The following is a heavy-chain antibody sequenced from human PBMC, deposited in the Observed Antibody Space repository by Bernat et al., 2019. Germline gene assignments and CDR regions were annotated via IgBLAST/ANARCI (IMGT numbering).Heavy chain of an antibody. CDR3: TTGITIFGVVITHDAFDI. J-gene: IGHJ3*02. D-gene: IGHD3-3*01. CDR2: IWYDGSNK. V-gene: IGHV3-33*01. Sequence: QVQLVESGGGVVQPGRSLRLSCAASGFTFSSYGMHWVRQAPGKGLEWVAVIWYDGSNKYYADSVKGRFTISRDDSKNTLYLQMNSLKTEDTAVYYCTTGITIFGVVITHDAFDIWGQGTMVTVSS. CDR1: GFTFSSYG.